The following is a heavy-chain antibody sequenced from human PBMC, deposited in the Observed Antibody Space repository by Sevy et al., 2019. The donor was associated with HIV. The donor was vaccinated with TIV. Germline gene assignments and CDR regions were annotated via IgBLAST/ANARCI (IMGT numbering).Heavy chain of an antibody. CDR3: ARSQAYYYDSSGYYYTWGAFDI. Sequence: GGSLRLSCEASGFTVSSNYMSWVRQAPGRGLEWASVIYSGGSIYYADSVKGRFTISRDNFKNTLYLQMNSLRAEDTAVYYCARSQAYYYDSSGYYYTWGAFDIWGQGTMVTVSS. J-gene: IGHJ3*02. D-gene: IGHD3-22*01. V-gene: IGHV3-53*01. CDR2: IYSGGSI. CDR1: GFTVSSNY.